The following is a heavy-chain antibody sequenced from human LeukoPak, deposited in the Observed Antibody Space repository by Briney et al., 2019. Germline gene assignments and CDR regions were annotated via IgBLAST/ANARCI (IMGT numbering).Heavy chain of an antibody. Sequence: SETLSLTCTVSGGSISSYYWSWVRQPAGKGLEWLGRIYTSGSTKYNPSLKSRVTMSVDTSKNQFSLKLSSVTAADTAVYYCARDRYFYDSSGQSNCFDPWGQGTLVTVSS. CDR2: IYTSGST. CDR1: GGSISSYY. V-gene: IGHV4-4*07. J-gene: IGHJ5*02. D-gene: IGHD3-22*01. CDR3: ARDRYFYDSSGQSNCFDP.